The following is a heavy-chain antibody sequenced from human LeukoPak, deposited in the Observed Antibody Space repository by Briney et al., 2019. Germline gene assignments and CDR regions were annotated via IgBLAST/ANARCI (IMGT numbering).Heavy chain of an antibody. J-gene: IGHJ4*02. D-gene: IGHD6-13*01. V-gene: IGHV3-23*01. CDR2: ISGNAIST. Sequence: GGSLRLSCAASGFSFSTYAMSWVRQAPGKGLEWVSAISGNAISTYYADSVKGRFTISRDNAKNSLYLQMNSLRAEDTAVYYCARGGGMRSWYDFDYWGQGILVTVSS. CDR3: ARGGGMRSWYDFDY. CDR1: GFSFSTYA.